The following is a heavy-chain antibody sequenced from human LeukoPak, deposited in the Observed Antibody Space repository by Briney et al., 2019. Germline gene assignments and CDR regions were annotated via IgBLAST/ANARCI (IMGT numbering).Heavy chain of an antibody. CDR3: ARDPLFCTNGVCPIYYFDY. CDR2: IRASGVRT. CDR1: EFTFSIYA. Sequence: GGSLRLSCEASEFTFSIYAMSWVRQAPGKGLEWVSTIRASGVRTDYADSVKGRFTISRDNSKNTLYLQMNSLRVEDTAVYYCARDPLFCTNGVCPIYYFDYWGQGTLVTVSS. D-gene: IGHD2-8*01. J-gene: IGHJ4*02. V-gene: IGHV3-23*01.